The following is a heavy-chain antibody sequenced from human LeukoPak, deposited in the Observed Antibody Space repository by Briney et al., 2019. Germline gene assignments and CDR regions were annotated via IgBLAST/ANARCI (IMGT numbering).Heavy chain of an antibody. J-gene: IGHJ3*02. D-gene: IGHD3-22*01. CDR2: IYYSGSI. CDR1: GGSISSYY. V-gene: IGHV4-59*01. CDR3: ARESDSSGYYDAFDI. Sequence: PSETLSLTCTVSGGSISSYYWSWIRQPPGKGLQWIGYIYYSGSINYNPSLKSRVTISVDTSKNQFSLKLSSVTAADTAVYYCARESDSSGYYDAFDIWGQGTMVTVSS.